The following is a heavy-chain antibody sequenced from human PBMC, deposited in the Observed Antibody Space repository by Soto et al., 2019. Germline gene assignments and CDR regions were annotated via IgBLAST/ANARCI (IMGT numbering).Heavy chain of an antibody. CDR1: GLIVDSYS. CDR3: ARENDGGHFGSSYNEL. V-gene: IGHV3-48*01. CDR2: ISSSSVSI. J-gene: IGHJ4*02. D-gene: IGHD2-15*01. Sequence: PRGSFILSCAAAGLIVDSYSINWVLQAPGKGLEWVSYISSSSVSIFYADSVRGRFAISRDNAKNSVFLHLNSLRVEDTAVYYCARENDGGHFGSSYNELWGQGSLVTVSS.